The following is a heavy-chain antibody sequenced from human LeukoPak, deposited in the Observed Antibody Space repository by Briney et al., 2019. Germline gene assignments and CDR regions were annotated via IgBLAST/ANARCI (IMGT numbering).Heavy chain of an antibody. CDR3: ARRLLPNWFDP. CDR2: IYQSGRT. J-gene: IGHJ5*02. V-gene: IGHV4-30-2*01. D-gene: IGHD3-22*01. Sequence: SQTLSLTRAVSGGSMSCGGYSWSWIRQPPGKGLEWIGYIYQSGRTSYNPSLKSRVTISVDRPKNQFSLKLSSVTAADTAVYYCARRLLPNWFDPWGQGTLVTVSS. CDR1: GGSMSCGGYS.